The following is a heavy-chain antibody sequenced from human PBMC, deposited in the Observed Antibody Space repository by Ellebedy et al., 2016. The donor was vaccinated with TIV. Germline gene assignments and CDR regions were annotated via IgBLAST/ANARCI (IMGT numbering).Heavy chain of an antibody. CDR2: IRSKAYGGTT. CDR3: ARAGLLVDTAMDIDY. CDR1: GFTFGDYA. Sequence: GESLKISCTASGFTFGDYAMSWFRQAPGKGLEWVGFIRSKAYGGTTEYAASVKGRFTISRDDSKSIAYLQMNSLKTEDTAVYYCARAGLLVDTAMDIDYWGQGTLVTVSS. J-gene: IGHJ4*02. V-gene: IGHV3-49*03. D-gene: IGHD5-18*01.